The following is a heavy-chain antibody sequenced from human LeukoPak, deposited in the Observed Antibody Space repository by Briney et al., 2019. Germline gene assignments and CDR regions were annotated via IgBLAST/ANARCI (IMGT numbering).Heavy chain of an antibody. D-gene: IGHD4-23*01. Sequence: GESLKISCKGSGYGYTSYWIGWVRQMPGKGLEWMGILYPGDSDTSYSPSFQGQVTISADKSISTAYLQWSSLKASDTAMYYCATPSGNDAFDIWGQGTMVTVSS. CDR2: LYPGDSDT. CDR1: GYGYTSYW. J-gene: IGHJ3*02. V-gene: IGHV5-51*01. CDR3: ATPSGNDAFDI.